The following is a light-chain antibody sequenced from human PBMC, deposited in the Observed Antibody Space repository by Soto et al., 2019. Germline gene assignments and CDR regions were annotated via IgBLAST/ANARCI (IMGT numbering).Light chain of an antibody. CDR1: SSDVGCYNL. J-gene: IGLJ1*01. CDR3: CSYAGSSTYV. V-gene: IGLV2-23*01. CDR2: EGS. Sequence: QSVLTQPASVSGSPGQSITISCTGTSSDVGCYNLVSWYQQHPGKAPKLMIYEGSKRPSGVSNCFSGSKSGNTASLTISGLQAEDEADYYCCSYAGSSTYVFGTGTKVTVL.